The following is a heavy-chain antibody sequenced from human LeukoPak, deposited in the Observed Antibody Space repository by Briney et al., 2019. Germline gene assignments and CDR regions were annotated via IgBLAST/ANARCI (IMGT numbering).Heavy chain of an antibody. CDR3: AKLPGRAADY. V-gene: IGHV3-73*01. CDR1: GFTFSGSA. Sequence: GGSLKLSCATSGFTFSGSAIHWVRQASGKGLEWVGRIRSKANSYATTDAASVKGRFTISRDDSKNTAYLQMNSLRAEDTAVYYCAKLPGRAADYWGQGTLVTVSS. J-gene: IGHJ4*02. CDR2: IRSKANSYAT.